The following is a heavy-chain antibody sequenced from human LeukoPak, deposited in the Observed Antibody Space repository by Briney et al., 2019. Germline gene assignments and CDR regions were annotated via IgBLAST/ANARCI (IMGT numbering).Heavy chain of an antibody. V-gene: IGHV4-39*02. CDR2: IYYSGST. CDR1: GGSISSSSYY. D-gene: IGHD1-14*01. Sequence: SETLSLTCTVSGGSISSSSYYWGWIRQPPGKGMEWIGSIYYSGSTYYNPSLKSRVTISVDTSKNQFSLKLSSVTAADTAVYYCAREPIRYMDVWGKGTTVTVSS. J-gene: IGHJ6*03. CDR3: AREPIRYMDV.